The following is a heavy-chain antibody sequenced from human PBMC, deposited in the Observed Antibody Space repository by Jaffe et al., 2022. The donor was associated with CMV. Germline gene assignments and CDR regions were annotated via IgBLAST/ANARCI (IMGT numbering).Heavy chain of an antibody. Sequence: QVQLQESGPGLVKPSETLSLTCTVSGGSISSYYWSWIRQPPGKGLEWIGYIYYSGSTNYNPSLKSRVTISVDTSKNQFSLKLSSVTAADTAVYYCARWGSSGWYVFRDNYYFDYWGQGTLVTVSS. V-gene: IGHV4-59*01. J-gene: IGHJ4*02. CDR1: GGSISSYY. CDR3: ARWGSSGWYVFRDNYYFDY. D-gene: IGHD6-19*01. CDR2: IYYSGST.